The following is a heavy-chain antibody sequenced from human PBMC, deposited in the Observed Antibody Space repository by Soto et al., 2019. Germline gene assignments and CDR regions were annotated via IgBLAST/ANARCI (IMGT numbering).Heavy chain of an antibody. J-gene: IGHJ5*02. CDR3: ARVRYSRQQWLVPNWFDP. CDR2: IYYSGST. V-gene: IGHV4-59*01. CDR1: GGSISSYY. Sequence: ASETLSLTCTVSGGSISSYYWSWIRQPPWKGLEWIGYIYYSGSTNYNPSLKSRVTISVDTSKNQFSLKLSSVTAADTAVYYCARVRYSRQQWLVPNWFDPWGQGTLVTVSS. D-gene: IGHD6-19*01.